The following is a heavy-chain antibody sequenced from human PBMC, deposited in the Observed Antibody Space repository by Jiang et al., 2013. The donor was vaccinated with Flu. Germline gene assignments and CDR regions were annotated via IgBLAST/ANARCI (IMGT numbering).Heavy chain of an antibody. CDR2: IYYSGST. CDR1: GGSISSYY. V-gene: IGHV4-59*08. Sequence: GSGLVKPSETLSLTCTVSGGSISSYYWSWIRQPPGKGLEWIGYIYYSGSTNYNPSLKSRVTISVDTSKNQFSLKLSSVTAADTAVYYCARRPAQWLVGFDPWGQGTLVTVSS. D-gene: IGHD6-19*01. CDR3: ARRPAQWLVGFDP. J-gene: IGHJ5*02.